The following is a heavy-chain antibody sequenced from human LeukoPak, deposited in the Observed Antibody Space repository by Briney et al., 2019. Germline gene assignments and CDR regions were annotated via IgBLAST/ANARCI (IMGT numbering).Heavy chain of an antibody. J-gene: IGHJ3*02. Sequence: SVKVSCKASGGTFSSYAISWVRQAPGQGLEWMGGIIPIFGTANYAQKFQGRVTITADESTSTAYMELSSLRSEDTAVYYCARTAVTAMFLDAFDIWGQGTMVTVPS. V-gene: IGHV1-69*13. CDR3: ARTAVTAMFLDAFDI. D-gene: IGHD2-21*02. CDR1: GGTFSSYA. CDR2: IIPIFGTA.